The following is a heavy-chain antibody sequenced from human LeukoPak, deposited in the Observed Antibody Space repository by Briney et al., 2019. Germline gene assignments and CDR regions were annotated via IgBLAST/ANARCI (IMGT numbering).Heavy chain of an antibody. Sequence: GGSLRLSCAASGFTFSTYWMHWVRQAPGKGLVWVARIRPEGTTTAYADSVKGRFTISRDNSQRTLFLQMNSLRVDDTAMYYCVRDAQRGFDYSNSLKYWGHGTLVTVSS. D-gene: IGHD4-11*01. CDR1: GFTFSTYW. CDR3: VRDAQRGFDYSNSLKY. V-gene: IGHV3-74*03. J-gene: IGHJ4*01. CDR2: IRPEGTTT.